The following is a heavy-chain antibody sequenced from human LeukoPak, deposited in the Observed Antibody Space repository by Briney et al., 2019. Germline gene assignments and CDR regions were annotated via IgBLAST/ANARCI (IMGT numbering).Heavy chain of an antibody. Sequence: PGGSLRLSCAASGFTVSSNYMSWVRQAPGKGLEWVSVIYSGGSTYYADSVKGRFTISRDNAKNTLFLQMSSLRVEDTAVYYCARESPSCSRCFQHWGQGTLVIVSS. D-gene: IGHD2-2*01. CDR1: GFTVSSNY. CDR2: IYSGGST. J-gene: IGHJ1*01. V-gene: IGHV3-66*01. CDR3: ARESPSCSRCFQH.